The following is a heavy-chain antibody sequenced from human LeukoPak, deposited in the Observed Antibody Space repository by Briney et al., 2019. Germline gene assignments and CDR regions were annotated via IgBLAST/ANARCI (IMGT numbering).Heavy chain of an antibody. D-gene: IGHD1-26*01. V-gene: IGHV4-34*01. CDR2: INHSGST. Sequence: SETLSLTCAVYGGSFSGYYWSWIRQPPGKGLEWIGEINHSGSTNYNPSLKSRATISVDTSKNQFSLKLSSVTAADTAVYYCARPLRAGATSRYYYYMDVWGKGTTVTISS. CDR1: GGSFSGYY. CDR3: ARPLRAGATSRYYYYMDV. J-gene: IGHJ6*03.